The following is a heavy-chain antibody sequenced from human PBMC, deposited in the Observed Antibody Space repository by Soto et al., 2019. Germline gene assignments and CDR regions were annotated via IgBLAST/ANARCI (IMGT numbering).Heavy chain of an antibody. J-gene: IGHJ3*01. CDR2: IIPSFGTA. Sequence: QVQLVQSGAEVKKPGSSVKVSCKASGGTFNTYIITWVRQAPGQGLEWMGGIIPSFGTANYAPKFRSRVTLTADDSTSTVYMEVSSLRSEDTAVYFCATVETPGGGPPASPTPQAFVVWGQGTEVTVSS. V-gene: IGHV1-69*01. CDR3: ATVETPGGGPPASPTPQAFVV. CDR1: GGTFNTYI. D-gene: IGHD2-21*02.